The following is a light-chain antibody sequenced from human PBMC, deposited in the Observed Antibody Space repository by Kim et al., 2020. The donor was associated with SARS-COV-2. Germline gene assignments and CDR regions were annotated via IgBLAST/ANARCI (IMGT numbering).Light chain of an antibody. V-gene: IGLV2-14*03. CDR3: SSFTTTTARV. J-gene: IGLJ3*02. Sequence: GQSITFSCTGTTSDVGAYDYVSWYQQFPGNAPKLIIYDVTHRPSGVSDRFSGSKSGNTASLTISGLQADDEADYYCSSFTTTTARVFGGGTQLTVL. CDR2: DVT. CDR1: TSDVGAYDY.